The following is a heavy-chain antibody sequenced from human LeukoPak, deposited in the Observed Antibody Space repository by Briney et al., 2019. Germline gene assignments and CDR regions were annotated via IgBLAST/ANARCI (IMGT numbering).Heavy chain of an antibody. J-gene: IGHJ4*02. CDR3: ARDCGTTSCSLFDY. Sequence: PGGSLRLSCAASGFTFSDYYMSWIRQAPGKGLEWVSHINTGGNIIYYEDSVKGRFTISRDNAKSSLYLQMNSLRVEDTAVYYCARDCGTTSCSLFDYWGQGTLVTVSS. V-gene: IGHV3-11*04. D-gene: IGHD2-2*01. CDR2: INTGGNII. CDR1: GFTFSDYY.